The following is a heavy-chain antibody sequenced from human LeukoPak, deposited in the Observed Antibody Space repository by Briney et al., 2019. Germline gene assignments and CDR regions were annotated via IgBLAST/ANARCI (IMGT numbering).Heavy chain of an antibody. V-gene: IGHV1-8*01. J-gene: IGHJ6*02. Sequence: ASVKVSCKASGYTFTSYDINWVRQATRQGLEWMGWMNPNSGNTGYAQKFQGRVTMTRNTSISTAYMELSSLRSEDTAVYYCARRPLYDFWSGYYGTYYYYYGMDVWGQGTTVTVSS. CDR1: GYTFTSYD. CDR2: MNPNSGNT. CDR3: ARRPLYDFWSGYYGTYYYYYGMDV. D-gene: IGHD3-3*01.